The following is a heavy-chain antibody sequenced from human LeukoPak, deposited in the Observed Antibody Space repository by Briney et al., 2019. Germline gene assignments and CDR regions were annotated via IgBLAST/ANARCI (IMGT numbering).Heavy chain of an antibody. J-gene: IGHJ4*02. V-gene: IGHV4-4*07. CDR3: ARANYVWGSYVY. D-gene: IGHD3-16*01. CDR1: GGAISDYY. CDR2: IYTGGNT. Sequence: SETLSLTCTVSGGAISDYYWSWIRQPAGKGLEWIGHIYTGGNTNYNPSLESRVTMSVDTSKNQFSLKLRSVTAADTAVYYCARANYVWGSYVYWGQGTLVTVSS.